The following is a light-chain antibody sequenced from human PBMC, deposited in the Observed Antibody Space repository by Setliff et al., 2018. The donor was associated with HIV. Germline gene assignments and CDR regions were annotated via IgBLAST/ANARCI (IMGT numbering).Light chain of an antibody. J-gene: IGLJ1*01. CDR3: TSYTRNTTYV. V-gene: IGLV2-14*03. CDR1: SGDVGGFDY. CDR2: DVT. Sequence: QSALAQPASVSGSPGQSITISCTGTSGDVGGFDYVSWYQQHPGKAPKLMIYDVTNRPSGVSNRFSASKSGNTASLTISGLQAEDEADYYCTSYTRNTTYVFGTGTRSPS.